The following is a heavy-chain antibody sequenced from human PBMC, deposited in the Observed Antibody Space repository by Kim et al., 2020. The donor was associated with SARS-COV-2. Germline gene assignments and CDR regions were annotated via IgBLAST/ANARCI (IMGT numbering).Heavy chain of an antibody. CDR3: ARHKGTRNLLSIAVAGTYFDY. D-gene: IGHD6-19*01. CDR2: IYYSGST. CDR1: GGSISSSSYY. V-gene: IGHV4-39*01. J-gene: IGHJ4*02. Sequence: SETLSLTCTVSGGSISSSSYYWGWIRQPPGKGLEWIGSIYYSGSTYYNPSLKSRVTISVDTSKNQFSLKLSSVTAADTAVYYCARHKGTRNLLSIAVAGTYFDYWGQGTLVTVSS.